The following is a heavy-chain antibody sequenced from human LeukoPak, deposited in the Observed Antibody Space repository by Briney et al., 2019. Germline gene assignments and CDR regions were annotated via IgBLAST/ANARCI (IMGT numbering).Heavy chain of an antibody. J-gene: IGHJ4*02. Sequence: ASVKVSCKASGYTFTSYGISWVRQAPGQGLEWMGWISAYNGNTKYAQRLQGRVTMTTDTSTTTAYLELRSLRSDDTAVYYCARAGGGMATILVLDYWGQGTLVTVSS. CDR1: GYTFTSYG. CDR3: ARAGGGMATILVLDY. CDR2: ISAYNGNT. V-gene: IGHV1-18*01. D-gene: IGHD5-24*01.